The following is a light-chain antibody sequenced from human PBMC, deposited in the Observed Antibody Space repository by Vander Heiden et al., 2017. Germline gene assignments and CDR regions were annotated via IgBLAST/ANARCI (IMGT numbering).Light chain of an antibody. CDR3: QHYNDSPPLT. Sequence: DIKSTHTPTSLSASVGDRVTITCQASQDISNNLRWYQQKVGKAPKLLIYDASNLETGVLSRCSGSGSGTDFTLTTSSLQPEDFATEYCQHYNDSPPLTFGPGTRLEIK. CDR2: DAS. J-gene: IGKJ5*01. V-gene: IGKV1-33*01. CDR1: QDISNN.